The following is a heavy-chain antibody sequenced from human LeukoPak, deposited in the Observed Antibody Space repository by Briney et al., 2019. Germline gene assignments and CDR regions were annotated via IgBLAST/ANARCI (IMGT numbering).Heavy chain of an antibody. Sequence: QTGGSLRHSCAASGFTFSSYAMHWVRQAPGKGLEWVAVISYDGSNKYYADSVKGRFTISRDNSKNTLYLQMNSLRAEDTAVYYCARGEEAAAYFDYWGQGTLVTVSS. D-gene: IGHD6-13*01. J-gene: IGHJ4*02. CDR2: ISYDGSNK. CDR3: ARGEEAAAYFDY. CDR1: GFTFSSYA. V-gene: IGHV3-30-3*01.